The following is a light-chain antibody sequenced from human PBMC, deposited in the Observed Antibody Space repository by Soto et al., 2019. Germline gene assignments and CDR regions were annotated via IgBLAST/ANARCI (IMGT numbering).Light chain of an antibody. CDR3: CSYAGSSV. Sequence: QSVLTQPASVSGSPGQSITISCTGTSSDVGSYNLVPWYQQHPGKAPKLMIYEGSKRPSGVSNRFSGSKSGNTASLTISGLEAEDEADYCCCSYAGSSVFGTGTKVTVL. CDR2: EGS. V-gene: IGLV2-23*01. J-gene: IGLJ1*01. CDR1: SSDVGSYNL.